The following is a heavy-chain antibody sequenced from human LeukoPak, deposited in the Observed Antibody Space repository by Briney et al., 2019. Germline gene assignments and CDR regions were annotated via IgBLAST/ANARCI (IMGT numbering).Heavy chain of an antibody. J-gene: IGHJ4*02. D-gene: IGHD3-22*01. CDR3: ARESYDSSGPYFDY. Sequence: GGSLRLSCAASGFTFSSYWMSWVRQAPGKGLEWVAVISYDGNDKYYADSVKGRFTISRDNSKNTLYLQMNSLRAEDTAVYYCARESYDSSGPYFDYWGQGTLVTVSS. V-gene: IGHV3-30-3*01. CDR2: ISYDGNDK. CDR1: GFTFSSYW.